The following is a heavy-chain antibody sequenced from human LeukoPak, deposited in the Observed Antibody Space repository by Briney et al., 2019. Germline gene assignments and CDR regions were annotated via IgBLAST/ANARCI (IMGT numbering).Heavy chain of an antibody. J-gene: IGHJ4*02. CDR3: ARDRVAAELDY. CDR1: GFTFSSYA. D-gene: IGHD6-19*01. CDR2: ISYDGSNK. Sequence: GGSLRLSCAASGFTFSSYAMHWVRQAPGKGLEWVAVISYDGSNKYYADSVKGRFTISRDNSKNTLYLQMNSLRAEDTAVYYCARDRVAAELDYWGQGTLVTVSS. V-gene: IGHV3-30*04.